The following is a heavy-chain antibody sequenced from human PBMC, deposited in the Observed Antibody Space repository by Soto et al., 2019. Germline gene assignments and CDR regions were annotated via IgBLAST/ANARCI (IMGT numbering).Heavy chain of an antibody. D-gene: IGHD3-22*01. CDR2: IHSSGSI. CDR3: ARDLDGLHDDTSGPFPRPG. J-gene: IGHJ1*01. V-gene: IGHV4-30-4*01. CDR1: GGSISSDAYY. Sequence: SETLSLPCTVSGGSISSDAYYWSWIRQAPGRGLEWIGYIHSSGSIYYNPSLKSRATMSIDTAGNQFSLKVSSVTVADTAVYYCARDLDGLHDDTSGPFPRPGWGQGTLVTVSS.